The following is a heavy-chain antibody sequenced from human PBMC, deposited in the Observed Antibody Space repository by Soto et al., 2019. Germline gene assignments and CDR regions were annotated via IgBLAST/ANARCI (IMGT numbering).Heavy chain of an antibody. V-gene: IGHV1-69*01. CDR3: ARILGHSTTWYLNGMDV. Sequence: QVQLVQSGAEVKKPGSSVRVSCKASGGTFGSNALSWVRQAPGQGLEWMGGIIPIFDTTHYAQNFQGRVTITADESTSTVYMELSSLRSEDTAVYYCARILGHSTTWYLNGMDVWGQGTSVTVSS. CDR2: IIPIFDTT. D-gene: IGHD6-13*01. CDR1: GGTFGSNA. J-gene: IGHJ6*02.